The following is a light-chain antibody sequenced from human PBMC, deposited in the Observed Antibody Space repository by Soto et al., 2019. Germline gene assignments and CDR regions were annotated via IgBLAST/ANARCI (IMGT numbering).Light chain of an antibody. Sequence: DIQMTQSPSTLSASVGDRVIITCRASQSVDNWLAWFQQKPGKAPKVVIYRASGLESGVPSRFSGSGSGTEFTLPISSLQPDDFATYYCQHYSASSPWTFGRGTKVEIK. V-gene: IGKV1-5*03. J-gene: IGKJ1*01. CDR3: QHYSASSPWT. CDR2: RAS. CDR1: QSVDNW.